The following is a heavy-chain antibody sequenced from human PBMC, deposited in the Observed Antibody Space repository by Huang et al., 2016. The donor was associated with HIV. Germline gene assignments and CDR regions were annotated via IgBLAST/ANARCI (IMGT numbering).Heavy chain of an antibody. CDR1: TATFNAYW. J-gene: IGHJ6*02. V-gene: IGHV3-7*01. CDR2: IKQDGSEK. D-gene: IGHD1-7*01. Sequence: LVESGGGVVQPGGSRRLSCAGSTATFNAYWMSWVRQRPGEGLEWVGNIKQDGSEKYYMDSVEGRFNNSRDNVKKLLFLEMNNLRVADTAVYYCATKASAMDIWGQGTTVIVSS. CDR3: ATKASAMDI.